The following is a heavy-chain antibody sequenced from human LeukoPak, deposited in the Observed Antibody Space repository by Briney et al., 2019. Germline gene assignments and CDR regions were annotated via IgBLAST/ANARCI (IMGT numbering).Heavy chain of an antibody. V-gene: IGHV3-30*18. CDR1: GFTFSSYG. CDR3: AKIVVVVVAATGRNYGMDV. Sequence: PGGSLRLSCAASGFTFSSYGMRWVRQAPGKGLEWVAVISYDGSNKYYADSVKGRFTISRDNSKNTVFLQMNSLRVEDAAVYYCAKIVVVVVAATGRNYGMDVWGQGTTVTVSS. D-gene: IGHD2-15*01. J-gene: IGHJ6*02. CDR2: ISYDGSNK.